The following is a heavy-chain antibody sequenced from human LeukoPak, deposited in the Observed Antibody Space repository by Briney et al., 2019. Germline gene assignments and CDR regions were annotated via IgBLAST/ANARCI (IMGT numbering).Heavy chain of an antibody. J-gene: IGHJ4*02. Sequence: PSETLSLTCTVSGGPISSYYWSWIRQPPGKGLEWIGYIYYSGSTNYNPSLKSRVTISVDTSKNQFSLKLDSVAAADTAVYYCARGGWELFDYWGQGTLVTVSS. V-gene: IGHV4-59*01. CDR3: ARGGWELFDY. D-gene: IGHD1-7*01. CDR1: GGPISSYY. CDR2: IYYSGST.